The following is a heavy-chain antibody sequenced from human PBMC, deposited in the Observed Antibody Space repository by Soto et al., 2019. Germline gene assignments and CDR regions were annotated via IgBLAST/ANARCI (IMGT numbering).Heavy chain of an antibody. CDR2: IYHSGST. Sequence: SETLSLTCAVSGGSISSGGYSWSWIRQPPGKGLEWIGYIYHSGSTYYNPSLKSRVTISVDRSKNQFSLKLSSVTAADTAVYYCASIGLSRRDSSIGWGQGTLVTVSS. V-gene: IGHV4-30-2*01. CDR3: ASIGLSRRDSSIG. CDR1: GGSISSGGYS. D-gene: IGHD3-22*01. J-gene: IGHJ4*01.